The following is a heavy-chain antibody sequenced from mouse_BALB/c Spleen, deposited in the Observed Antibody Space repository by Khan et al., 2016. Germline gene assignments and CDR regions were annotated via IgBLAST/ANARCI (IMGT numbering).Heavy chain of an antibody. CDR2: ISSGSSAI. V-gene: IGHV5-17*02. CDR1: VFTFSSFG. J-gene: IGHJ2*01. CDR3: GRGDY. Sequence: EVELVESGGGLVQPGGSRKLSCAASVFTFSSFGMHWVRQAPEKGLEWVAFISSGSSAIYYADTVKGRFTISRDNPKNTLFLQMTRLRSEDTAMYYCGRGDYWGQGTTLTVSS.